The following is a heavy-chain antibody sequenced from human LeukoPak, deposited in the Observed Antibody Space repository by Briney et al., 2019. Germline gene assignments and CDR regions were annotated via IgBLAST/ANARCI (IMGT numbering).Heavy chain of an antibody. D-gene: IGHD3-3*01. CDR1: GESFSGYY. CDR2: INHSGST. Sequence: SETLSLTCAVYGESFSGYYWSWIRQPPGKGLEWIGEINHSGSTNYNPSLKSRVTISVDTSKNQFSLKLSSVTAADTAVYYCARYDFWSGYYTDAFDIWGQGTMVTVSS. CDR3: ARYDFWSGYYTDAFDI. V-gene: IGHV4-34*01. J-gene: IGHJ3*02.